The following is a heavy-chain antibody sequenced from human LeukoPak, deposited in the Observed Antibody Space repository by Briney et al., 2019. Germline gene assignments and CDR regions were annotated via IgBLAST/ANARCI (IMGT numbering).Heavy chain of an antibody. CDR1: GFTFSDHY. Sequence: GGSLRLSCAASGFTFSDHYMDWVRQAPGKGLEWVGRVRNKANSYTTDYAASVKGRFTISRDDSKNSLYLQMNSLKIEDTAVYYCARAGGSGSYYTYYFDYWGQGTLATVSS. CDR2: VRNKANSYTT. D-gene: IGHD1-26*01. J-gene: IGHJ4*02. V-gene: IGHV3-72*01. CDR3: ARAGGSGSYYTYYFDY.